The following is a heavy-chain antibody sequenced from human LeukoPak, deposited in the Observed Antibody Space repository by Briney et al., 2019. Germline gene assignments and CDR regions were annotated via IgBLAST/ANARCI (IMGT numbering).Heavy chain of an antibody. J-gene: IGHJ4*02. CDR3: ASGDFWSGYSHFDY. V-gene: IGHV4-59*01. CDR1: GGSISSYY. D-gene: IGHD3-3*01. CDR2: IYYSGST. Sequence: PSETLSLTCTVSGGSISSYYWSWIRQPPGKGLEWIGYIYYSGSTNYNPSLKSRVTISVDTSKNQFSLKLSSVTAADTAVYYCASGDFWSGYSHFDYWGQGTLVTVSS.